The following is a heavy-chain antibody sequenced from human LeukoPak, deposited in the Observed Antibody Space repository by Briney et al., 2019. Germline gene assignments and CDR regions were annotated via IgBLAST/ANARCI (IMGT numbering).Heavy chain of an antibody. Sequence: PETLSLTCTVSGGSISSSSYSWGWIRQPPGTGLEWIGSIYYSGSTYYNPSLKSRVTISVDTSKNQFSLKLSSVTAADTAVYYCARDPYDYVWGSYLNAPWGQGTLVTVSS. CDR3: ARDPYDYVWGSYLNAP. CDR2: IYYSGST. D-gene: IGHD3-16*01. V-gene: IGHV4-39*07. J-gene: IGHJ5*02. CDR1: GGSISSSSYS.